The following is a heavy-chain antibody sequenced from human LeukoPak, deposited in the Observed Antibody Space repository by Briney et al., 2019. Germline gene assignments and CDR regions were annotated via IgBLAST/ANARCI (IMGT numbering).Heavy chain of an antibody. CDR1: GFPFSRFC. CDR2: IMQDGTEK. CDR3: ARGSVVAPNFDI. Sequence: GPLSLSCGVSGFPFSRFCMSWVRQAPGKGLEWVASIMQDGTEKSYGDSVRGRFTISRDNAKNSLYLQMNTMRAEDTSVYYCARGSVVAPNFDIWGQGTLVTVSS. D-gene: IGHD2-15*01. J-gene: IGHJ4*02. V-gene: IGHV3-7*01.